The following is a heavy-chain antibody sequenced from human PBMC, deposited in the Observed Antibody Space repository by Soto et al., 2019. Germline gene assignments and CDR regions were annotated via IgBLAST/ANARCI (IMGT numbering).Heavy chain of an antibody. CDR3: ARERFLEWLPKSFYFDE. V-gene: IGHV3-72*01. Sequence: EVQLVESGGGLVQPGGSLRLSCAGSGFTLSDHYIDWVRQAPGKGLEWVGRSRDKPQGYSTAYAASVKGRFTISRDNAKNSLYLQMNSLRAEDTAVYYCARERFLEWLPKSFYFDEWGQGTLVTVSS. CDR1: GFTLSDHY. J-gene: IGHJ4*02. D-gene: IGHD3-3*01. CDR2: SRDKPQGYST.